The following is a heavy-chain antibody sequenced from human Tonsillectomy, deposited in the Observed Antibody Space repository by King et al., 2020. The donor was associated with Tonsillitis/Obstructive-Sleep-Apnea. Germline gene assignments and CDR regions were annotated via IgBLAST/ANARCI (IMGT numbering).Heavy chain of an antibody. Sequence: VQLVESGGGVVQPGRSLRLSCAASGFTFSSYAMHWVRQAPGKGLEWVAGISFDGSNKYFADSVKGRFTISRDNSKNTLYLQMNSLRAEDTALYYCAREIGSSGWYPHFDDWGQGTLVTVSS. CDR1: GFTFSSYA. J-gene: IGHJ4*02. V-gene: IGHV3-30*04. CDR3: AREIGSSGWYPHFDD. D-gene: IGHD6-19*01. CDR2: ISFDGSNK.